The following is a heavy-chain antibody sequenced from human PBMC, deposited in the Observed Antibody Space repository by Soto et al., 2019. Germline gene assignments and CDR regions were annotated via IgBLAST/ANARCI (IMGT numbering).Heavy chain of an antibody. CDR3: ARGHYDSSGYLYYNGLDV. Sequence: EVLLVESGGGSVQPGRSLRLSCEVFGFTFDDYAMHWVRQAPGKGLEWVSGISWHSGRIGYADSVKGRFTVSRDNAKXXXXXXMNSLRPEDTALYYCARGHYDSSGYLYYNGLDVWGQGTTVTVS. CDR1: GFTFDDYA. D-gene: IGHD3-22*01. V-gene: IGHV3-9*01. J-gene: IGHJ6*02. CDR2: ISWHSGRI.